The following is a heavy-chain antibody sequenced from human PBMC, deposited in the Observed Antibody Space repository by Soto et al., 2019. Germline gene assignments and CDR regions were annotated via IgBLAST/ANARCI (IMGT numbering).Heavy chain of an antibody. CDR1: GGTFSSYA. CDR2: IIPIFGTA. D-gene: IGHD1-7*01. CDR3: ARITNWNYALDAFDI. Sequence: AAVKVSCKASGGTFSSYAISWVRQAPGQGLEWMGGIIPIFGTANYAQKFQGRVTITADESTSTAYMELSSLRSEDTAVYYCARITNWNYALDAFDIWGQGTMVTV. J-gene: IGHJ3*02. V-gene: IGHV1-69*13.